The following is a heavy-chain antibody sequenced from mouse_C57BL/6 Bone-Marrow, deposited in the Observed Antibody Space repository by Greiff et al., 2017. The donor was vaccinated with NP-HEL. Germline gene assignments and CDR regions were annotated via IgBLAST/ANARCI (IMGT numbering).Heavy chain of an antibody. J-gene: IGHJ4*01. CDR1: GFNIKNTY. CDR2: IDPANGNT. D-gene: IGHD2-3*01. Sequence: VQLQQSVAELVRPGASVKLSCTASGFNIKNTYMHWVKQRPEQGLEWIGRIDPANGNTKYAPKFQGEATITADTSSNTAYLQLSSLTSEDTAIYYCASPPIYDGYYDAMDYWGQGTSVTVSS. V-gene: IGHV14-3*01. CDR3: ASPPIYDGYYDAMDY.